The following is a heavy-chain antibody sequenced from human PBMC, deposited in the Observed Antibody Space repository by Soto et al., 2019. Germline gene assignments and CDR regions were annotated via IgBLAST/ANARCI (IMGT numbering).Heavy chain of an antibody. CDR3: ARDKSYSSSYYYYYMDV. D-gene: IGHD6-6*01. Sequence: ESGGGLVKPGGSLRLSCAASGFNFSSYSMNWVRQAPGKGLEWVSSISSSSSYIYYADSVKGRFTISRDNAKNSLYLQMNSLRAEDTAVYYCARDKSYSSSYYYYYMDVWGKGTTVTVSS. CDR1: GFNFSSYS. J-gene: IGHJ6*03. V-gene: IGHV3-21*01. CDR2: ISSSSSYI.